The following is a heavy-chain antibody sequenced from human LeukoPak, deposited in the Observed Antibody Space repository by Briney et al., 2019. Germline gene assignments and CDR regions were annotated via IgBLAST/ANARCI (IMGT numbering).Heavy chain of an antibody. CDR2: IIPIFGIA. CDR3: ARDQGYYDFWSGRRYFDY. V-gene: IGHV1-69*04. J-gene: IGHJ4*02. D-gene: IGHD3-3*01. Sequence: SVKVSCKASGGTFSSYAISWVRQAPGQGLEWMGRIIPIFGIANYAQKFQGRVTITANKTTSTDYMELSSLRSEDTAVYYCARDQGYYDFWSGRRYFDYWGQGTLVTVSS. CDR1: GGTFSSYA.